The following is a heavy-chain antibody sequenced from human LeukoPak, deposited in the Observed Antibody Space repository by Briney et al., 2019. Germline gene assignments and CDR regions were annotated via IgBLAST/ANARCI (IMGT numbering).Heavy chain of an antibody. CDR3: ARERRGYSGYDYNYYFYMDV. CDR1: GFTSSSYW. V-gene: IGHV3-7*01. D-gene: IGHD5-12*01. CDR2: IKQDGSEK. Sequence: GGPLRPSCAASGFTSSSYWMSRVRQAPGKGLEWVANIKQDGSEKYYVDAVKGRFTISRDNATNSLYLQMNSLRAEVTAVYYCARERRGYSGYDYNYYFYMDVWGKGTTVTVAS. J-gene: IGHJ6*03.